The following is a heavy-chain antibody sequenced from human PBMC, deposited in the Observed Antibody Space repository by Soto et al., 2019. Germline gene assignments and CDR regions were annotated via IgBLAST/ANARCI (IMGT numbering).Heavy chain of an antibody. CDR2: ISGSGGST. D-gene: IGHD6-13*01. V-gene: IGHV3-23*01. Sequence: RRLSCAASGFTFRSYAMSWVRQAPGKGLEWVSAISGSGGSTYYADSVKGRFTISRDNSKNTLYLQMNSLRAEDTAVYYCAKDGCIAARNYYYGMEVWGQGTTVTVSS. J-gene: IGHJ6*02. CDR3: AKDGCIAARNYYYGMEV. CDR1: GFTFRSYA.